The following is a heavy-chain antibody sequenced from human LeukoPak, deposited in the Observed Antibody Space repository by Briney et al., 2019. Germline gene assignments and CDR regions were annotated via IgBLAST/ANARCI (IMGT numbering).Heavy chain of an antibody. J-gene: IGHJ3*02. V-gene: IGHV1-69*05. Sequence: SVKVSCKASGGTFSSYAISWVRQAPGQGLEWMGRIIPIFGTANYAQKFQGRVTMTRDTSISTVYMELSRLTSDDTALFYCARDGGLIDGFNIWGQGTMVTVSS. D-gene: IGHD3-16*01. CDR1: GGTFSSYA. CDR2: IIPIFGTA. CDR3: ARDGGLIDGFNI.